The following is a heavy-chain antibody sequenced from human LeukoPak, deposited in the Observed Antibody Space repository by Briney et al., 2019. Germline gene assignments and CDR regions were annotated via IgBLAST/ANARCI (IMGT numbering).Heavy chain of an antibody. CDR2: VGGGGGDT. V-gene: IGHV3-23*01. CDR1: GFTFKNFV. D-gene: IGHD3/OR15-3a*01. J-gene: IGHJ4*02. Sequence: GGSLRLSCTASGFTFKNFVMTWVRQAPGKGLEWVSGVGGGGGDTSYADSVKGRFTISRDNSKNTLYLHMSSLRGDDTAVYYCARGSDSAMILVYWGQGTLVSVSS. CDR3: ARGSDSAMILVY.